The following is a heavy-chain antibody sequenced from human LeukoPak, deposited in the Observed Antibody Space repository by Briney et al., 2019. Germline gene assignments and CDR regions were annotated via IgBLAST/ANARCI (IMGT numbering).Heavy chain of an antibody. CDR3: ARGPRGSHDAFDI. CDR2: IYYSGST. J-gene: IGHJ3*02. CDR1: GGSISSSSYY. Sequence: KPSETLSLTCTVSGGSISSSSYYWGWIRQPPGKGLEWIGSIYYSGSTYYNPSLKSRVTISVDTSKNQFSLKLSSVTAADTAVYYCARGPRGSHDAFDIWGQGTMVTVSS. D-gene: IGHD1-26*01. V-gene: IGHV4-39*07.